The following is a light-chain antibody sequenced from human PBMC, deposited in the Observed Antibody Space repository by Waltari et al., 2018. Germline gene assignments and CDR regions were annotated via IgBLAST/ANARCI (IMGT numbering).Light chain of an antibody. CDR1: SGSIARHY. CDR2: EHN. V-gene: IGLV6-57*03. CDR3: QSYDSSTWV. J-gene: IGLJ3*02. Sequence: NFMLTQPHSVSESPGKTVTISCIRSSGSIARHYVQWYQQRPGSAPTTVIYEHNQRPSGVPDRFSGSIDSSSNSASLTISGLETEDEADYYCQSYDSSTWVFGGGTKLTVL.